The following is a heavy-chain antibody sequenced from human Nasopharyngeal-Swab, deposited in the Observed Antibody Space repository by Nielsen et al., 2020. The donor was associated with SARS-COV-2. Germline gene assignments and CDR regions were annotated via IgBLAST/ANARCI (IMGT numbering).Heavy chain of an antibody. J-gene: IGHJ4*02. CDR2: IYSGGST. CDR1: GFTVSSNY. V-gene: IGHV3-53*01. D-gene: IGHD6-13*01. CDR3: ARVWAAAGFLDY. Sequence: GESLTISCAASGFTVSSNYMSWVRQAPGKGLEWVSVIYSGGSTYYADSVKGRFTISRHNSKNTLYLQMNSLRAEDTAVYYCARVWAAAGFLDYWGQGTLVTVSS.